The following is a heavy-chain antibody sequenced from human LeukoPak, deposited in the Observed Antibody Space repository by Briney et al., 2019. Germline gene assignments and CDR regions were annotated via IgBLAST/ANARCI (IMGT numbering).Heavy chain of an antibody. CDR2: ISSSSSTI. Sequence: GGSLRLSCAASGFTFSSYSMNWVRQAPGKGLEWVSYISSSSSTIYYADSVKGRFTISRDISKNTLYLQMSSLRGEDTAVYYCARTMTTATTHGELDFWGQGTLVTVSS. J-gene: IGHJ4*02. D-gene: IGHD4-17*01. V-gene: IGHV3-48*01. CDR1: GFTFSSYS. CDR3: ARTMTTATTHGELDF.